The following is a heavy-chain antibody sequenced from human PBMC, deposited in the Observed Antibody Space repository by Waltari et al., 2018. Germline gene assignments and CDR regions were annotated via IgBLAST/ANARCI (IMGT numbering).Heavy chain of an antibody. CDR2: IYYSGST. J-gene: IGHJ2*01. V-gene: IGHV4-59*01. D-gene: IGHD6-13*01. CDR3: ARDRRIAAAGSPIRYFDL. Sequence: QVQLQESGPGLVKPSETLSLTCTVSGGSISSYYWSWIRQPPGKGLEWIGYIYYSGSTNYNPSLKSRVTISVDTSKNQFSLKLSSVTAADTAVYYCARDRRIAAAGSPIRYFDLWGRGTLVTVSS. CDR1: GGSISSYY.